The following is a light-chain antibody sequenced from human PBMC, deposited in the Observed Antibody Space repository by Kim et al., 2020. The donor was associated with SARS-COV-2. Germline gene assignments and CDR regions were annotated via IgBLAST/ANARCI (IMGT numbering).Light chain of an antibody. CDR2: GKN. Sequence: SSELTQDPAVSVPLGQTVKITCQGDSLRNYFASWYQQQPGQAPVLVMFGKNNRPSGIPDRFSGSGSGNLSSLTITETRAEDEADYYCCSRDSHGNGRLFG. CDR3: CSRDSHGNGRL. J-gene: IGLJ1*01. V-gene: IGLV3-19*01. CDR1: SLRNYF.